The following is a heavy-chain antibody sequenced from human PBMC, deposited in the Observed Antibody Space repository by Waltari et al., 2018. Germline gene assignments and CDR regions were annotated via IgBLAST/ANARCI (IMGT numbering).Heavy chain of an antibody. Sequence: EVQLVESGGGLVKPGGSLRLSCAASGFRFSTYSMNWVRQAHGKGLEWISSMSVDSCYRHTAESGKGRFTVSRDNAKNSLSLQINSLRAEDTAVYYCASGGWGFYLGYWGQGALVTVSS. CDR3: ASGGWGFYLGY. CDR1: GFRFSTYS. V-gene: IGHV3-21*01. D-gene: IGHD3-16*01. J-gene: IGHJ4*02. CDR2: MSVDSCYR.